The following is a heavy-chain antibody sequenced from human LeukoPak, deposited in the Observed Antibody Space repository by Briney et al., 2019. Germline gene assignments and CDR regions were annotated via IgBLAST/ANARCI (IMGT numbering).Heavy chain of an antibody. D-gene: IGHD6-6*01. CDR1: GFSFSGYW. J-gene: IGHJ6*02. CDR2: IKEDGSEK. V-gene: IGHV3-7*03. Sequence: GGSLRLSCAASGFSFSGYWMTWVRQAPGKGLEWVANIKEDGSEKYYADFVKGRFTISRDNAKNSLDLQMNSLRAEDTAVYYCAKSSRRYSSSPYGMDVWGQGTTVTVSS. CDR3: AKSSRRYSSSPYGMDV.